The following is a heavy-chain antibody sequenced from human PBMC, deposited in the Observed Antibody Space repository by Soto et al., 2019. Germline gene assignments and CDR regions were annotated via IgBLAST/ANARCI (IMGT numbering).Heavy chain of an antibody. Sequence: QVQLVESGGGVVQPGRSLRLSCAASGFTFSSYGMHWVRQAPGKGLEWVAVIWYDGSNKYYADSVKGRFTISRDNSKNTLYLQMNSLRAEDTAVYYCARDGLRYYDFWSGYSKTTLYYYGMDVWGQGTTVTVSS. CDR3: ARDGLRYYDFWSGYSKTTLYYYGMDV. D-gene: IGHD3-3*01. V-gene: IGHV3-33*01. CDR1: GFTFSSYG. CDR2: IWYDGSNK. J-gene: IGHJ6*02.